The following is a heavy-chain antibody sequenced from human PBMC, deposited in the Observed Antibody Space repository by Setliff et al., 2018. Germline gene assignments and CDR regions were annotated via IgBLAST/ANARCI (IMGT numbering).Heavy chain of an antibody. J-gene: IGHJ6*03. D-gene: IGHD6-19*01. Sequence: PSETLSLTCTVSGGSISSSSYYWGWIRQPPGKGLEWIGSIYYSGSSYHNPSLKSRVTISVDTSKNQFSLKLSSVTAADMAVYYCAREQWLDPPGYYYMDVWAKGTTVTVSS. CDR2: IYYSGSS. V-gene: IGHV4-39*07. CDR3: AREQWLDPPGYYYMDV. CDR1: GGSISSSSYY.